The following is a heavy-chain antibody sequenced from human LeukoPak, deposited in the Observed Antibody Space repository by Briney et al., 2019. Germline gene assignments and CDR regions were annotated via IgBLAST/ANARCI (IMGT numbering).Heavy chain of an antibody. CDR2: IIPILGIA. V-gene: IGHV1-69*04. Sequence: SVKVSCKASGGTFSSYAISWVRQAPGQGLEWMGRIIPILGIANYAQKFQSRVTITADKSTSTAYMELSSLRSEDTAVYYCASSYYYGSGSYYTPPEIYYYGMDVWGQGTTVTVSS. J-gene: IGHJ6*02. D-gene: IGHD3-10*01. CDR1: GGTFSSYA. CDR3: ASSYYYGSGSYYTPPEIYYYGMDV.